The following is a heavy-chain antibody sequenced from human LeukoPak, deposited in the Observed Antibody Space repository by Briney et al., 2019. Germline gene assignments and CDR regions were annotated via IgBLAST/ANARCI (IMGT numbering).Heavy chain of an antibody. J-gene: IGHJ4*02. CDR2: IYAGGST. CDR1: GFTVNSTY. Sequence: GGSLRLSCAVSGFTVNSTYMSWVRQAPGKGLEWLSIIYAGGSTYYADSMKGRFTISRDNSKNTLYLQMNSLRVEDTAVYYCARKRNSYSDYWGQGTLVIVSS. CDR3: ARKRNSYSDY. V-gene: IGHV3-53*01. D-gene: IGHD1-1*01.